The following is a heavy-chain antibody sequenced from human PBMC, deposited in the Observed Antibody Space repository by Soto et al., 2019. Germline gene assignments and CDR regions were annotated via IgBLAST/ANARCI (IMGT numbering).Heavy chain of an antibody. Sequence: QVQLAQSGAEVKKPGASVKVSCKASGYSFTSYDINWVRQATGHGLEWMGWMNPNSGNTGYAQKFQGRVTMTRNTSISTAYMELTSLRSDDTAVYYCARGRRSGCSCSLYWGQGTLVTVSS. CDR1: GYSFTSYD. CDR3: ARGRRSGCSCSLY. J-gene: IGHJ4*02. D-gene: IGHD2-15*01. CDR2: MNPNSGNT. V-gene: IGHV1-8*01.